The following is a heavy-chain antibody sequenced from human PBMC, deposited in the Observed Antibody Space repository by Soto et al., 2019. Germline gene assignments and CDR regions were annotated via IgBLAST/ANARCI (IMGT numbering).Heavy chain of an antibody. V-gene: IGHV1-69*02. J-gene: IGHJ5*02. CDR3: ARGVVSNWFDP. CDR1: GGTFSSYT. D-gene: IGHD3-3*01. CDR2: IIPILGIA. Sequence: QVQLVQSGAEVKKPGSSVKVSCKASGGTFSSYTISRVRQAPGQGLEWMGRIIPILGIANYAQKFQGRVTITADKSTSTAYMELSSLRSEDTAVYYCARGVVSNWFDPWGQGTLVTVSS.